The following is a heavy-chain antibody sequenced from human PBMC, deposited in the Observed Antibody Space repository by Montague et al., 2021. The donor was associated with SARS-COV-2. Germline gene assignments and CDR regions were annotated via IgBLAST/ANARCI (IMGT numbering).Heavy chain of an antibody. V-gene: IGHV4-34*01. CDR2: INHSGST. J-gene: IGHJ6*03. CDR3: ARARQDVVVPALGIGAYYYYYYMDV. Sequence: SETLSLTCAVYGGSFSGYYCCWIRQPPGKGLEWIGEINHSGSTNXNPSLKSRVTISVDTSKNQFSLKLSSVTAADTAVYYCARARQDVVVPALGIGAYYYYYYMDVWGKGTTVTVSS. CDR1: GGSFSGYY. D-gene: IGHD2-2*01.